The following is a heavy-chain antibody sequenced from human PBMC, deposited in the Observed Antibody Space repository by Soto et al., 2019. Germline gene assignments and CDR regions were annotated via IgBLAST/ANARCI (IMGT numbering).Heavy chain of an antibody. V-gene: IGHV4-31*03. CDR3: AREGCSGGSCYSMYAFDI. Sequence: PSETLSLTCTVSGGSISSSGYYWSWIRRHPGKGLEWIGYISYSGSTYYKPSLKSRVTISADTSENQFSLKLSSVTAADTAVYYCAREGCSGGSCYSMYAFDIWGQGTMVTVSS. D-gene: IGHD2-15*01. CDR2: ISYSGST. CDR1: GGSISSSGYY. J-gene: IGHJ3*02.